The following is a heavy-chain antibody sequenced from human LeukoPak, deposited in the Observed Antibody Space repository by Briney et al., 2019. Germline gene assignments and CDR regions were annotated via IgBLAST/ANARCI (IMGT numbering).Heavy chain of an antibody. Sequence: GGSLRLSCATSGFAFSSYWMHWVRQAPGKGLVWVAHINEDGTSASHADSVKGRFTISGDNAKNTLYPQMNSLTVEDTAVYYCARVPTNSYGFGQWGQGSLVTVSS. D-gene: IGHD5-18*01. V-gene: IGHV3-74*01. J-gene: IGHJ4*02. CDR3: ARVPTNSYGFGQ. CDR2: INEDGTSA. CDR1: GFAFSSYW.